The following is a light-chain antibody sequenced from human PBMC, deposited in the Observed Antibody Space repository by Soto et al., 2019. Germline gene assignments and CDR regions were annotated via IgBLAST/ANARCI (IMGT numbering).Light chain of an antibody. J-gene: IGLJ1*01. Sequence: QSALTQPSSLSVSPGQSITISCTGTSSDVGGYDYVSWYQLHPGKAPKLMVFEVNNRPSGVSYRFSGSKSGNTASLTISGLQAEDEADYFCSSYSISTAYLFGTGTKVTVL. V-gene: IGLV2-14*01. CDR1: SSDVGGYDY. CDR2: EVN. CDR3: SSYSISTAYL.